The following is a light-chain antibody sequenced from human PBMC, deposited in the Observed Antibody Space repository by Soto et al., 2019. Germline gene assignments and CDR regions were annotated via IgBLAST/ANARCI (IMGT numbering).Light chain of an antibody. CDR1: QSVSSSY. J-gene: IGKJ4*01. CDR3: QQYGSALGVT. CDR2: GAS. V-gene: IGKV3-20*01. Sequence: TLSQGRMTVSPGKRVNLSCRASQSVSSSYLAWYQQKPGQAPRLLIYGASSRATGIPDRFSGSGSGTDYTLTISRLEPEDFAVYYCQQYGSALGVTFGGGTKVDIK.